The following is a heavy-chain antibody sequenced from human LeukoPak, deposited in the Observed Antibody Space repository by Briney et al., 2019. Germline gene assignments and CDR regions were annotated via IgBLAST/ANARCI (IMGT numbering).Heavy chain of an antibody. CDR1: GGSISSYY. Sequence: PSETLSLTCTVSGGSISSYYWSWIRQPPGKGLEWIGYIYYSGSTNYNPSLKSRVTISVDTSKNQFSLKLSSVTAADTAVYYCARDYGSGSYYKRYFDYWAREPWSPSPQ. CDR3: ARDYGSGSYYKRYFDY. V-gene: IGHV4-59*01. J-gene: IGHJ4*02. CDR2: IYYSGST. D-gene: IGHD3-10*01.